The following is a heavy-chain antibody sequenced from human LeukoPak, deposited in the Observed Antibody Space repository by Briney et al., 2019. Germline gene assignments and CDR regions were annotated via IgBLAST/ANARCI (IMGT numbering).Heavy chain of an antibody. CDR3: TTDKQMSPDY. V-gene: IGHV3-15*04. Sequence: PGGSLRLSCAASRFTFRNYAMNWVRQAPGKGLEWVGRLESRKDGGTTDYAAPVKGRFIISRDDSINTLYLQMNSLKTEDTAVYYCTTDKQMSPDYWGQGTLVTVSS. CDR2: LESRKDGGTT. CDR1: RFTFRNYA. J-gene: IGHJ4*02. D-gene: IGHD5-24*01.